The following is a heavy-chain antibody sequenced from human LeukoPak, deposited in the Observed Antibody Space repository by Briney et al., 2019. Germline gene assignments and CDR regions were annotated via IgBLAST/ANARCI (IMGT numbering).Heavy chain of an antibody. CDR1: GYTFTSYG. D-gene: IGHD5-24*01. CDR3: ATLEEEMATR. J-gene: IGHJ4*02. Sequence: ASVKVSCKASGYTFTSYGISWVRQAPGQGLEWMGWISAYNGNTNYAQKFQGRVTITRNTSISTAYMELSSLRSEDTAVYYCATLEEEMATRWGQGTLVTVSS. CDR2: ISAYNGNT. V-gene: IGHV1-18*01.